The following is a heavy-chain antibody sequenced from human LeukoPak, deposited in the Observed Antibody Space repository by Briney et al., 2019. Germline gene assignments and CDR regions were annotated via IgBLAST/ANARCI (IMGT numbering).Heavy chain of an antibody. Sequence: SETLSLTCTVSGGSISSTSYYWGWIRQPPGKGLEWIGFIYYSGTTHYNPSLKSRVTMSVATSNNQFSLRLSSVTAADTAIYYCARHSGASPHYFDYWGQGALVTVSS. D-gene: IGHD1-26*01. V-gene: IGHV4-39*01. CDR1: GGSISSTSYY. J-gene: IGHJ4*02. CDR2: IYYSGTT. CDR3: ARHSGASPHYFDY.